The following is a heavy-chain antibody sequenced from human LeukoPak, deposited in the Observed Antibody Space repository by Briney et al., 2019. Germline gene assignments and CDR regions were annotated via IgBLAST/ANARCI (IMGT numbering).Heavy chain of an antibody. Sequence: GGSLRLSCAASGFSFSSYGMHWVRQAPGKGLEWVAVISYDGSNKHYADSVKGRFTISRDNSKNTLYVQMNSLKTEDTAVYYCTTDYGSGSYRYFNYWGQGTLVTVSS. CDR2: ISYDGSNK. CDR3: TTDYGSGSYRYFNY. D-gene: IGHD3-10*01. CDR1: GFSFSSYG. J-gene: IGHJ4*02. V-gene: IGHV3-30*03.